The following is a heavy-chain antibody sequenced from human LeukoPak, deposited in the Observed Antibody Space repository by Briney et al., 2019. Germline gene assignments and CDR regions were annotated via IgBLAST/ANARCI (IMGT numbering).Heavy chain of an antibody. CDR1: GFTFSSYA. D-gene: IGHD1-26*01. V-gene: IGHV3-23*01. CDR2: ISGSGGST. J-gene: IGHJ4*02. CDR3: ARAPPYSGNFDY. Sequence: GGSLRLSCVVSGFTFSSYAMSWVRQAPGKGLEWVSGISGSGGSTYYADSVKGRFTISRDNTKNTLYLQMNSLRAEDTAVYYCARAPPYSGNFDYWGQGTLVTVSS.